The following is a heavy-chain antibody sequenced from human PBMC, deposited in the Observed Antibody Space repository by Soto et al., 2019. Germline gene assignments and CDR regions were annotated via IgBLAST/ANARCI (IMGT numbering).Heavy chain of an antibody. J-gene: IGHJ6*02. Sequence: DVQVLETGGGLIQPGGSLRLSCAASGFIVNSNFISWVRQAPGKGLEWVSIIHSDGHTYSADSVKGRFTISRDNFNNTVYLQMNSLRAEDTAVYYCARHQSNDYFHYSMDVWGQGTTVTVSS. CDR3: ARHQSNDYFHYSMDV. CDR2: IHSDGHT. CDR1: GFIVNSNF. V-gene: IGHV3-53*02.